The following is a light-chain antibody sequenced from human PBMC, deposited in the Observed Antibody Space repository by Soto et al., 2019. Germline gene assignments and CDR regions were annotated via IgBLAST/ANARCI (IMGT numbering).Light chain of an antibody. Sequence: EFVLTQSPGTLSLSPRERATLSCRASQTARNNYLAWYQQKPDQAPRLLIYDACSRATGIPDGFSGGGSVTDFTITISRLEPEDFAVYYCQHFGSYPLTFGGGTKVDIK. CDR3: QHFGSYPLT. J-gene: IGKJ4*01. V-gene: IGKV3-20*01. CDR2: DAC. CDR1: QTARNNY.